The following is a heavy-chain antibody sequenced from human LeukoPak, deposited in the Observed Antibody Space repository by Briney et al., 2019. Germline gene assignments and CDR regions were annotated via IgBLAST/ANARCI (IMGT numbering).Heavy chain of an antibody. Sequence: PGGSLRLSCAASGFTFSSYAMHWVRQAPGKGLEWVGRIKSKTDGGTTDYAAPVKGRFTISRDNSKNTLHLQMNSLRAEDTAVYYCARDRAAAGFVDWGQGTLVTVSS. J-gene: IGHJ4*02. CDR2: IKSKTDGGTT. V-gene: IGHV3-15*01. CDR3: ARDRAAAGFVD. CDR1: GFTFSSYA. D-gene: IGHD6-13*01.